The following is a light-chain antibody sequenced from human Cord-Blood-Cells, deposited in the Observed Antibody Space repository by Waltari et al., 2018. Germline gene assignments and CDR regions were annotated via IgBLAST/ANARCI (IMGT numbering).Light chain of an antibody. CDR3: CSYAGSSTVV. V-gene: IGLV2-23*01. CDR2: DGS. Sequence: QSALTQPASVSGSPGQSITISCTGTRSDVGSYNLVSWYQQHPGKAPKLMTYDGSKRPPGVSNGFSGPKAGNTASLTISGLQAEDEADYYCCSYAGSSTVVFGGGPKLTV. J-gene: IGLJ2*01. CDR1: RSDVGSYNL.